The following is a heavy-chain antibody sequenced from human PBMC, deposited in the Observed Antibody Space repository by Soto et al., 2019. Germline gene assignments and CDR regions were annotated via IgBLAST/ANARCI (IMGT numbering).Heavy chain of an antibody. CDR3: ARGPIVGATFRDLDY. V-gene: IGHV5-10-1*01. D-gene: IGHD1-26*01. J-gene: IGHJ4*02. Sequence: GESLKISCKGSGYSFTSYWISWVRQMPGKGLEWMGRIDPSDSYTNYSPSFQGHVTISADKSISTAYPQRSSLKSSDTAMYYCARGPIVGATFRDLDYWGQGTLVTVSS. CDR2: IDPSDSYT. CDR1: GYSFTSYW.